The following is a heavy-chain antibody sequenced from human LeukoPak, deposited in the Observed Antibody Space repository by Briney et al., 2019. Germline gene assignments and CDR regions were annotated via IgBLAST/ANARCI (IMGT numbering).Heavy chain of an antibody. CDR2: IRYDEINK. V-gene: IGHV3-30*02. J-gene: IGHJ3*02. CDR3: AKLVQSTDHNAFDI. Sequence: GGSLRLSCAASGLTFRNYGMHWVRQAPGKGLEWVTFIRYDEINKYYADSVKGRFTISRDNSKNTLYLQMNNLRAEDTAVYYCAKLVQSTDHNAFDIWGQGTMVTVSS. CDR1: GLTFRNYG.